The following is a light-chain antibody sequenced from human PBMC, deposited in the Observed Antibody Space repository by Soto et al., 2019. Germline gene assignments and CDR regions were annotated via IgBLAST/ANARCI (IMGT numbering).Light chain of an antibody. Sequence: QSALTQPASVSGSPGQSITISCTGTSSDVGSYNLVSWYQQHPGKAPNLMIYGVSKRPSGVSNRFSCSKTGNMASLTISGLHAEDEADYYCCSYAGSSTFVVFGGGTQLTVL. J-gene: IGLJ2*01. CDR3: CSYAGSSTFVV. CDR1: SSDVGSYNL. CDR2: GVS. V-gene: IGLV2-23*02.